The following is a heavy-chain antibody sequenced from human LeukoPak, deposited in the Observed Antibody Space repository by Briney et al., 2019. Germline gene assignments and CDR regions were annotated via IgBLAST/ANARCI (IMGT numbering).Heavy chain of an antibody. CDR3: ARTYYYQSSSWKPDY. D-gene: IGHD3-22*01. J-gene: IGHJ4*02. CDR2: IRTKSHGGTT. V-gene: IGHV3-49*03. Sequence: PGGSLRLSCTASGFTFGDYAVTWFRPSPGKGLEWTAFIRTKSHGGTTEYAASVKGRFTISRDDSETVAYLQMNGLKTEDTAMYYCARTYYYQSSSWKPDYWGQGTLVTVSS. CDR1: GFTFGDYA.